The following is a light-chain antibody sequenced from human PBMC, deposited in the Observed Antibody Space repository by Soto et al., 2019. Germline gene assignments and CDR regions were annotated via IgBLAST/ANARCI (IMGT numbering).Light chain of an antibody. CDR3: QQSYTTLT. CDR1: QSIGIY. CDR2: AAS. V-gene: IGKV1-39*01. J-gene: IGKJ4*01. Sequence: DIQMTQSPSSLSASVGDRVTITCRASQSIGIYLNWYQQRPGKAPKLLIYAASTLQSGVPSRFSGSGSGTEFTLTISSLQPEDFAAYYCQQSYTTLTFGGGTRVEIK.